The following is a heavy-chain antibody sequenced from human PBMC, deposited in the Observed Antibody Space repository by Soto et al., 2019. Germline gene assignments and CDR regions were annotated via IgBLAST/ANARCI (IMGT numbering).Heavy chain of an antibody. Sequence: ASVKVSCKASGYTFTSYYMHWVRQAPGQGLEWMGIINPSGGSTSYAQKFQGRVTMTRDTSTSTVYMELSSLRSEDAAVYYCAREVVVAAFDIWGQGTMVTVSS. CDR1: GYTFTSYY. D-gene: IGHD2-15*01. V-gene: IGHV1-46*03. J-gene: IGHJ3*02. CDR2: INPSGGST. CDR3: AREVVVAAFDI.